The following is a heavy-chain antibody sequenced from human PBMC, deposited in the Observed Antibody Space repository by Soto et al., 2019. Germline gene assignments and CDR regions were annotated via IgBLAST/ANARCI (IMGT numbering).Heavy chain of an antibody. CDR3: ARARSNYAYNYALDV. V-gene: IGHV1-69*06. J-gene: IGHJ6*02. Sequence: QVQLVQSGAEVKKPGSAVNVSCKASGGTFNSYAVSWVRQAPGQGLEWMGGIIPLFGAPRYAQKFQGRVPITADKATSTVYMEVNSLRSEDTAVFYCARARSNYAYNYALDVWGQGTTVIVSS. CDR1: GGTFNSYA. D-gene: IGHD4-4*01. CDR2: IIPLFGAP.